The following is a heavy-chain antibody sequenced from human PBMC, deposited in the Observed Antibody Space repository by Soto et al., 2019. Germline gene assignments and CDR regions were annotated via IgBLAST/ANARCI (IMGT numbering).Heavy chain of an antibody. CDR2: VSHIGST. J-gene: IGHJ4*02. V-gene: IGHV4-39*01. Sequence: QLQLQESGPGLVKPSETLSLTCSVSGGSISNSSYLWGWVRQPPGKGLQWIGSVSHIGSTNYNPSHKSRLTISVGTSKTQSSLRLDSVTAADTAVYYCSRIAVSGPRTGFDYWGQGILVTVSS. CDR3: SRIAVSGPRTGFDY. CDR1: GGSISNSSYL. D-gene: IGHD6-19*01.